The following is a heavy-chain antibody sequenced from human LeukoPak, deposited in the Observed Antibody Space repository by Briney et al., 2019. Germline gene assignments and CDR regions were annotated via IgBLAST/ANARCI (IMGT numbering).Heavy chain of an antibody. CDR1: GFIFNSDA. V-gene: IGHV3-30*04. Sequence: GGSLRLSCAASGFIFNSDAMHWVRQAPGKGLEWVAVISFDGSNKYYADSVKGRFTISRDNSKNTLYLQMNSLRAEDTAVYYCARDGALLNYYDSPMDYWGQGTLVTVSS. CDR3: ARDGALLNYYDSPMDY. J-gene: IGHJ4*02. D-gene: IGHD3-22*01. CDR2: ISFDGSNK.